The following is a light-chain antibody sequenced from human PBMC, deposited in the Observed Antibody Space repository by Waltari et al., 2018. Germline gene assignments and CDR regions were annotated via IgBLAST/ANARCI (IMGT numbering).Light chain of an antibody. J-gene: IGKJ1*01. V-gene: IGKV4-1*01. CDR3: QQYFIDPRT. Sequence: DIVMNQSPDSLAVSLGERATIHCKSSPSFLYRPNHENYLAWYLQKSGQPPKLLIYWASTREYGVPDRFSGSGSGTDLTLTISSLQAEDAAVYYCQQYFIDPRTFGQGTKVEIK. CDR1: PSFLYRPNHENY. CDR2: WAS.